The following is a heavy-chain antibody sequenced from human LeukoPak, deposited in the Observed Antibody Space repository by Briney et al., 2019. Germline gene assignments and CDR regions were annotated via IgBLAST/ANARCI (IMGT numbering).Heavy chain of an antibody. Sequence: PGGSLRLSCAASGFTFSNYSMNWVRQAPGKGLEWVSSISSSSSYIYYADSVKGRFTISRDNAKNSLYLQMNSLRAEDTAVYYCARDRRREVLTQDYWGQGTLVTISS. CDR2: ISSSSSYI. J-gene: IGHJ4*02. CDR1: GFTFSNYS. D-gene: IGHD1-14*01. V-gene: IGHV3-21*01. CDR3: ARDRRREVLTQDY.